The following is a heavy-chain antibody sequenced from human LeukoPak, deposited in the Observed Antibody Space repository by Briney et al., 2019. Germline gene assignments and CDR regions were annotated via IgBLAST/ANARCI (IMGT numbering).Heavy chain of an antibody. J-gene: IGHJ4*02. CDR1: GFTFSTYA. CDR3: ARLCAGSYGKYYFDY. CDR2: ITGDNNYI. D-gene: IGHD2-2*01. V-gene: IGHV3-21*06. Sequence: NPGESLRLSCPASGFTFSTYAMEWVSHAPGRDLEQVSSITGDNNYIYYADSVNGRFTISRDHAKNSLFLHMSSLRAGDTAVYYCARLCAGSYGKYYFDYWRQGALVTVSS.